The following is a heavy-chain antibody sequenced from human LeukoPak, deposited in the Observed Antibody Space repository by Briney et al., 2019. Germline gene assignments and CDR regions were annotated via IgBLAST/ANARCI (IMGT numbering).Heavy chain of an antibody. J-gene: IGHJ5*02. CDR2: ISAYNGNT. CDR1: GYTFTRYG. CDR3: ARDRGSRITIFGVVTHNNWFDP. Sequence: ASVKVSCKASGYTFTRYGISWVRQAPGQGLEWMGWISAYNGNTNYAQKLQGRVTMTTDTSTSTAYMELRSLRSNDTAVYYCARDRGSRITIFGVVTHNNWFDPWGQGTLVTVSS. D-gene: IGHD3-3*01. V-gene: IGHV1-18*01.